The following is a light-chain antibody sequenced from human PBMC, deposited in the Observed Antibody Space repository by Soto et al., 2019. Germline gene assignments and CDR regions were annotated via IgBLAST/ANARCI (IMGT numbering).Light chain of an antibody. CDR1: EDIAHY. CDR3: QQTYSHPYS. J-gene: IGKJ2*01. CDR2: HTS. Sequence: DIQMTQSPSSLSASLGDKVTLTCRASEDIAHYLAWYQQKPGKAPRVLLHHTSILQSGVPSRFSGSGNGTDFNVTITSLQPEDVATYYCQQTYSHPYSIGQGTKLEI. V-gene: IGKV1-27*01.